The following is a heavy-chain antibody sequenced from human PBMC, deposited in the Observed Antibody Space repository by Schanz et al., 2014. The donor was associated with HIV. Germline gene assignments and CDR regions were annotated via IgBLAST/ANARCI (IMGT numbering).Heavy chain of an antibody. Sequence: QVQLVQPGAEVKKPGSSVKVSCKASGGTFMTYAISWVRQAPGQGLEWMGWINPKSGGTNYAQKVQGRVTMTRDTSISTAYMELSRLTSDDTAVYFCARDFNIGDQYYFDHWGQGTLVTVSS. D-gene: IGHD2-21*02. V-gene: IGHV1-2*02. J-gene: IGHJ4*02. CDR1: GGTFMTYA. CDR3: ARDFNIGDQYYFDH. CDR2: INPKSGGT.